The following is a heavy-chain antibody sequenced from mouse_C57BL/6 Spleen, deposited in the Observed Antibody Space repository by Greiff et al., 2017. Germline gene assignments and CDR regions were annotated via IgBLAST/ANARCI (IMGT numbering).Heavy chain of an antibody. Sequence: VQLQQSGPELVKPGASVKISCKASGYTFTDYYMNWVKQSHGKSLEWIGDINPNNGGTSYNQKFKGKATLTVDKSSSTAYMELRSLTSEDSAVYYCVPYYGSSYENYFDYWGQGTTLTVSS. CDR3: VPYYGSSYENYFDY. CDR2: INPNNGGT. J-gene: IGHJ2*01. V-gene: IGHV1-26*01. D-gene: IGHD1-1*01. CDR1: GYTFTDYY.